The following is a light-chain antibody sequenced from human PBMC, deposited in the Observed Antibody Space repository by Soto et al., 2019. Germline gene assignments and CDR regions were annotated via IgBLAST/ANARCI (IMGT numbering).Light chain of an antibody. CDR2: AAS. J-gene: IGKJ1*01. CDR3: QQSNSYSWT. Sequence: DMQMTQSPSTLSSSLGDTVTVTWRASQSVSGWLAWYQQKQGKAPKLLIYAASTLQSGVPSRFSGSGSGTDVTITISSLKPDDCATYYCQQSNSYSWTFGQGTKVDIK. V-gene: IGKV1-5*01. CDR1: QSVSGW.